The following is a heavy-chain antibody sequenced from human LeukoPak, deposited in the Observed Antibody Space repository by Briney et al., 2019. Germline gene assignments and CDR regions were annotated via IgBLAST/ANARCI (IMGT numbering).Heavy chain of an antibody. CDR3: ARGWRRGHYGSGNDWFDP. D-gene: IGHD3-10*01. Sequence: SETLSLTCAVYGGSFSGYYWSWIRQPPGKGLEWIGEINHSGSTNYNPSLKSRVTISVDTSKNQFSLKLSSVTAADTAVYYCARGWRRGHYGSGNDWFDPWGQGTLVTVSS. CDR2: INHSGST. V-gene: IGHV4-34*01. CDR1: GGSFSGYY. J-gene: IGHJ5*02.